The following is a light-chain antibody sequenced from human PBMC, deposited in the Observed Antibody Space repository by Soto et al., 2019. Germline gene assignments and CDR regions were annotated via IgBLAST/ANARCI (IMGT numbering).Light chain of an antibody. V-gene: IGKV3-11*01. CDR3: QQRSTWPLT. CDR1: QSVSTY. J-gene: IGKJ4*01. Sequence: VLTQSPGTLTLSPGERATLSFRASQSVSTYLAWYQQKSGQAPRLLIYDASNRATGIPARFSGSGSGTDFTLSISSLEPEDFAVYYCQQRSTWPLTFGGRTKVDIK. CDR2: DAS.